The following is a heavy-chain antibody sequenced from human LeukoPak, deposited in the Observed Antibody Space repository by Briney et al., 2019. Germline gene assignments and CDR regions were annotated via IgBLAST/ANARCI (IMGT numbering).Heavy chain of an antibody. CDR3: ARAKGYSYPVGYYYYYMDV. CDR1: GGSFSGYY. J-gene: IGHJ6*03. D-gene: IGHD5-18*01. CDR2: INHSGST. V-gene: IGHV4-34*01. Sequence: SETLSLTCAVYGGSFSGYYWSWIRQPPGKGLEWIGEINHSGSTNYNPSLKSRVTISVDTSKNQFSLKLSSVTAADTAVYYCARAKGYSYPVGYYYYYMDVWGKGTTVTVSS.